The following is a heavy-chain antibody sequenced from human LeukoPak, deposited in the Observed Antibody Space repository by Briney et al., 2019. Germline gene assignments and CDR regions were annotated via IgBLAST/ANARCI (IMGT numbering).Heavy chain of an antibody. V-gene: IGHV1-8*01. J-gene: IGHJ4*02. CDR2: MNPNSGNT. CDR3: ARVGGYYFAPDY. D-gene: IGHD2-15*01. CDR1: GYTFTSYD. Sequence: GASVKVSCKASGYTFTSYDINWVRQATGQGLEWMGWMNPNSGNTGYAQKFQGRVTMTTDTSTSTAYMDLRSLRSDDTAVYYCARVGGYYFAPDYWGQGTLVTVSS.